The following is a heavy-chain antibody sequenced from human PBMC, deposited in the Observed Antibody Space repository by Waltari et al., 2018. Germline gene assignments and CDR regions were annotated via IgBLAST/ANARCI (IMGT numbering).Heavy chain of an antibody. J-gene: IGHJ4*02. D-gene: IGHD1-26*01. V-gene: IGHV3-64*01. CDR3: ARDFLPYSGSYYDY. Sequence: EVQLVESGGGLVQPGGSLRLSCAASGFTFSSYAMPWVRQAPGKGLEYVSAISSNGGSTYYANSVKGRFTISRDNSKNTLYLQMGSLRAEDMAVYYCARDFLPYSGSYYDYWGQGTLVTVSS. CDR1: GFTFSSYA. CDR2: ISSNGGST.